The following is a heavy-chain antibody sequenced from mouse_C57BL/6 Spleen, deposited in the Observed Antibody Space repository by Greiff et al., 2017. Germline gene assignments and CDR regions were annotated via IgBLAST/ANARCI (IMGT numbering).Heavy chain of an antibody. J-gene: IGHJ2*01. Sequence: VHVKQSGPELVKPGASVKISCKASGYSFTGYYMNWVKQSPEKSLEWIGEINPSTGGTTYNQKFKAKATLTVDKSSSTAYMQLKSLTSEDSAVYYCARSAGTYFDYWGQGTTLTVSS. CDR3: ARSAGTYFDY. CDR2: INPSTGGT. D-gene: IGHD4-1*01. V-gene: IGHV1-42*01. CDR1: GYSFTGYY.